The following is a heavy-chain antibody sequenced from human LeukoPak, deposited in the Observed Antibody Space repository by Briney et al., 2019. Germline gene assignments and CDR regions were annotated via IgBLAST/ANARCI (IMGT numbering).Heavy chain of an antibody. CDR1: GYSFTSYW. Sequence: GESLKISCKGSGYSFTSYWISRVRQMPGKGLEWMGRIDPSDSYTNYSPSFQGHVTISADKSISTAYLQWSSLKASDTAMYYCASMYSSRHDYWGQGTLVTVSS. CDR3: ASMYSSRHDY. CDR2: IDPSDSYT. V-gene: IGHV5-10-1*01. D-gene: IGHD6-19*01. J-gene: IGHJ4*02.